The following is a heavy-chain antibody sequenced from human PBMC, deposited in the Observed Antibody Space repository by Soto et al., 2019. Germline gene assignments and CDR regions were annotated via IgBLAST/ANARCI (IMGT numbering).Heavy chain of an antibody. V-gene: IGHV2-26*01. Sequence: SGPTLVNPTETLTLTCTVSGFSLSNARMGVSWIRQPPGKALEWLAHIFSNDEKSYSTSLKSRLTISKDTSKSQVVLTMTNMDPVDTATYYCARNMVRGVIPSDFDYWGQGTLVTVSS. J-gene: IGHJ4*02. CDR1: GFSLSNARMG. CDR3: ARNMVRGVIPSDFDY. D-gene: IGHD3-10*01. CDR2: IFSNDEK.